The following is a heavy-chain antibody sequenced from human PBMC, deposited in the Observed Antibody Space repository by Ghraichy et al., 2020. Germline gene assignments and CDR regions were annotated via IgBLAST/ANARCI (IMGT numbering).Heavy chain of an antibody. V-gene: IGHV4-34*01. D-gene: IGHD5-18*01. CDR2: INPTGTT. Sequence: SETLSLTCVVYVGSFSGYYWSWIRQPPGKGLEWIGEINPTGTTNNNPSLKSRLTLLVDPSKNQFSLQLKSVTAADTAVYYCARRRQTWSAAEGDAFDIWGHGTMVTVSS. CDR1: VGSFSGYY. J-gene: IGHJ3*02. CDR3: ARRRQTWSAAEGDAFDI.